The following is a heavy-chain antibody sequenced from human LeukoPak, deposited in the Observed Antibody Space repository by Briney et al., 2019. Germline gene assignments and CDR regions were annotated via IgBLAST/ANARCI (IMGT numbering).Heavy chain of an antibody. CDR1: GFTFSSYE. CDR2: ISSSGSTI. Sequence: GGSLRLSCAASGFTFSSYEMNWVRQAPGKGLEWVSYISSSGSTIYYADSVKGRFTISRENAKNSLYLQMNSLRAEDTAVYYCATSSPLDSSSWYDYWGQGTLVTVSS. J-gene: IGHJ4*02. D-gene: IGHD6-13*01. CDR3: ATSSPLDSSSWYDY. V-gene: IGHV3-48*03.